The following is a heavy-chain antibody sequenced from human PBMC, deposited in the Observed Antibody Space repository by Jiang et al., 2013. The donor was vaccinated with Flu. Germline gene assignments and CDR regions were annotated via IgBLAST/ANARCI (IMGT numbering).Heavy chain of an antibody. J-gene: IGHJ6*03. CDR3: ARVLQAAAAFYDLSNYYYYYMDV. Sequence: SGAEVKKPGASVKVSCKASGYTFTSYDINWVRQATGQGLEWMGWMNPNSGNTGYAQKFQGRVTMTRNTSISTAYMELSSLRSEDTAVYYCARVLQAAAAFYDLSNYYYYYMDVWAKGPRSPSP. CDR2: MNPNSGNT. D-gene: IGHD6-13*01. V-gene: IGHV1-8*01. CDR1: GYTFTSYD.